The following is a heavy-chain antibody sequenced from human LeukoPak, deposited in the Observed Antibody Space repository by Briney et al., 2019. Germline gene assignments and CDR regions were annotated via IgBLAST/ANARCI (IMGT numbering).Heavy chain of an antibody. CDR1: GGSISSGSYY. V-gene: IGHV4-61*02. Sequence: SVTLSLTCSVSGGSISSGSYYWSWIRQPAGEGLQWIGRINLSGNINYNPSLRSRVTMSVDTSKNQFSLKLTSMTAADTAVYYCARLLLPATMGAFDIWGQGTMVTVSS. CDR2: INLSGNI. D-gene: IGHD2-2*01. CDR3: ARLLLPATMGAFDI. J-gene: IGHJ3*02.